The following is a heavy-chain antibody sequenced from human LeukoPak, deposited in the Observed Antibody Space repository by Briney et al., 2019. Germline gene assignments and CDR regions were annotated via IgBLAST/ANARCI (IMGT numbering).Heavy chain of an antibody. V-gene: IGHV3-74*01. J-gene: IGHJ3*02. D-gene: IGHD3-10*01. CDR2: IYSDGTTT. CDR1: GFSISSYW. CDR3: ARSRSYDSGSYAFDI. Sequence: GGSLRLSCAASGFSISSYWMHWVRQAPGKGLVWVSHIYSDGTTTTYADSVKGRFSISRDNDKNTVFLQMNSLRAEDTAFYYCARSRSYDSGSYAFDIWGQGTMVTVSS.